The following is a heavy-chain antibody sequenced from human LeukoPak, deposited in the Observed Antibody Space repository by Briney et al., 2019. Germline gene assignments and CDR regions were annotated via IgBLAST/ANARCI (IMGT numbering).Heavy chain of an antibody. D-gene: IGHD4-23*01. CDR3: ARGGPHYGGNDTIDY. V-gene: IGHV4-34*01. Sequence: KPSETLSLTCAVYGGSFSGYYWSWIRQPPGKGLEWIGEINHSGSTNYNPSLKSRVTISVDTSKNQFSLKLSSVTAADTAVYYCARGGPHYGGNDTIDYWGQGTLVTVSS. CDR1: GGSFSGYY. J-gene: IGHJ4*02. CDR2: INHSGST.